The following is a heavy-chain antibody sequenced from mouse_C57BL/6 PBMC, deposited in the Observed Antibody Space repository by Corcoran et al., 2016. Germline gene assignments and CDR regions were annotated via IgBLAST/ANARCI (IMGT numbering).Heavy chain of an antibody. CDR1: GYTFTDYY. D-gene: IGHD3-3*01. CDR3: ARGDLY. CDR2: INPNNGGT. Sequence: EVQLQQSGPELVKPGASVKISCKASGYTFTDYYMNWVKQSHGKSLEWIGDINPNNGGTSYNQKFKGKATLTVDKSSSTAYMELRSLTSEDSAVYYCARGDLYWGQGTTLTVSS. V-gene: IGHV1-26*01. J-gene: IGHJ2*01.